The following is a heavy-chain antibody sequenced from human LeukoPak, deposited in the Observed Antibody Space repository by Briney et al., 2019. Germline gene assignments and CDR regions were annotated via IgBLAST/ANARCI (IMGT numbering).Heavy chain of an antibody. CDR1: GGSISSSSYY. Sequence: SETLSLTCTVSGGSISSSSYYWGWIRQPPGKGLEWIGSIYYSGSTNYNPSLKSRVTISVDTSKNQFSLKLSSVTAADTAVYYCARGGYCSGGSCYLVDYWGQGTLVTVSS. CDR2: IYYSGST. V-gene: IGHV4-39*07. CDR3: ARGGYCSGGSCYLVDY. D-gene: IGHD2-15*01. J-gene: IGHJ4*02.